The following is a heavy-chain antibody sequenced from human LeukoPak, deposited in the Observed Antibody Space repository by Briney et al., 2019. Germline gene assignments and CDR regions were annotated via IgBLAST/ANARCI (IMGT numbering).Heavy chain of an antibody. CDR1: GYTFTSYA. Sequence: ASVKVSCKASGYTFTSYAMHWVRQAPGQRLEWMGWINAGNGNTKYSQKFQGRVTITRDTSASTAYMELSSLRSEDTAVYYCARVSLAAAGHFDYWGQGTLVTVSS. CDR2: INAGNGNT. V-gene: IGHV1-3*01. J-gene: IGHJ4*02. D-gene: IGHD6-13*01. CDR3: ARVSLAAAGHFDY.